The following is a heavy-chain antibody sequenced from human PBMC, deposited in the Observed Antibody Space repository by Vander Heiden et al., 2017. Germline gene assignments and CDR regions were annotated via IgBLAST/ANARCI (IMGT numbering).Heavy chain of an antibody. D-gene: IGHD6-19*01. CDR1: GGSISSSSYY. CDR3: ARGIAVAGRGSWFDP. J-gene: IGHJ5*02. V-gene: IGHV4-39*01. Sequence: QLQLQESGPGLVKPSETLSLTCTVSGGSISSSSYYWGWIRQPPGKGLEWIGSIYYSGITYYNPSLKSRVTISVDTSKNQFSLKLSSVTAADTAVYYCARGIAVAGRGSWFDPWGQGTLVTVSS. CDR2: IYYSGIT.